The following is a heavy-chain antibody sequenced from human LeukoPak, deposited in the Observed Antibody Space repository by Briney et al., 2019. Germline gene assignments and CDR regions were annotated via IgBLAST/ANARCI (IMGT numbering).Heavy chain of an antibody. V-gene: IGHV1-69*04. D-gene: IGHD3-16*01. CDR2: IIPIHGTA. CDR3: ARAPGGGAFDI. CDR1: GGIFSSYA. Sequence: ASVKVSCKASGGIFSSYAISWVRQAPGQGLEWMGRIIPIHGTANYAQKFQGRVTITADKSTSTAYMELSSLRSEDTAVYYCARAPGGGAFDIWGQGTMVTVSS. J-gene: IGHJ3*02.